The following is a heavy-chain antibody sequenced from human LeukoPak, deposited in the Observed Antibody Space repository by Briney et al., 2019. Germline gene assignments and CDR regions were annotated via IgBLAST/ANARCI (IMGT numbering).Heavy chain of an antibody. D-gene: IGHD1/OR15-1a*01. CDR2: ISCNSSYK. V-gene: IGHV3-21*01. J-gene: IGHJ6*02. Sequence: PGGSLRLSCAASGFTFSSYSMHWVRQAPGKGLEWVTAISCNSSYKYYADSVKGRFTISRDNAKNTLHLQMNSLRAEHTGVYYCARDRIATTGIDVCGQGTTVMVTS. CDR3: ARDRIATTGIDV. CDR1: GFTFSSYS.